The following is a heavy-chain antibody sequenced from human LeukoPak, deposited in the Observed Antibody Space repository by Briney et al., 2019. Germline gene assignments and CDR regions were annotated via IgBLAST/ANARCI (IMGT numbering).Heavy chain of an antibody. Sequence: PGGSLRLSCEASGFTFSSYAMSWVRQAPGKGLAWVSVISSSADSTYYADSVKGRFTISRDNSKNTLYLQMNNLRAEDTAVYYCAKPLEKYTYGGNFDYWGQGLLLTVSS. D-gene: IGHD4/OR15-4a*01. V-gene: IGHV3-23*01. CDR1: GFTFSSYA. CDR3: AKPLEKYTYGGNFDY. J-gene: IGHJ4*02. CDR2: ISSSADST.